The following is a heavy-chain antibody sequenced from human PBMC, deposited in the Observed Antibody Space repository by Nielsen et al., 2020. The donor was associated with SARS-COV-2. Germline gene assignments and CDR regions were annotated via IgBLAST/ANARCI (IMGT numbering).Heavy chain of an antibody. J-gene: IGHJ4*02. D-gene: IGHD3-10*01. CDR3: ARIGAYYGSGTYPDY. CDR2: ISGYNEKT. CDR1: GYTFSSYG. V-gene: IGHV1-18*01. Sequence: ASVKVSCKASGYTFSSYGIIWVRQAPGQGLEWMGWISGYNEKTNYPQNLQGRVTMTTDTTTSTAYMELRSLRSDDTAVYYRARIGAYYGSGTYPDYWGQGTLVTVSS.